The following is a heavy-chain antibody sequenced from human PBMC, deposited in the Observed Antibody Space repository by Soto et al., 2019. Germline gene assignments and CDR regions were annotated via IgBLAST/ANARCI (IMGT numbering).Heavy chain of an antibody. CDR2: IYPSGIT. Sequence: LTCTVSGGSLTSINLWTWVRQPPGKGLEWIGEIYPSGITNYSPSLKSRVTMSVDKSKNQFSLKLKSVTAADTAMYYCAREAYKRGATNPFFDYWGQGTLVTVSS. CDR1: GGSLTSINL. J-gene: IGHJ4*02. CDR3: AREAYKRGATNPFFDY. V-gene: IGHV4-4*02. D-gene: IGHD1-26*01.